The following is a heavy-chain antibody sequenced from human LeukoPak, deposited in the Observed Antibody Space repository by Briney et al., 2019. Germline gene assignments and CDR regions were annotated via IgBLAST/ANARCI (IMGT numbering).Heavy chain of an antibody. J-gene: IGHJ4*02. CDR1: GYTFTSYA. Sequence: GASVKVSCKASGYTFTSYAMHWVRQAPGQRLEWMGWINAGNGNTKYSQKFQGRVTITRDTSASTAYMELSSLRSEDTAVYYCARSPRNWNYEGPCDYWGQGTLVTVSS. D-gene: IGHD1-7*01. CDR2: INAGNGNT. CDR3: ARSPRNWNYEGPCDY. V-gene: IGHV1-3*01.